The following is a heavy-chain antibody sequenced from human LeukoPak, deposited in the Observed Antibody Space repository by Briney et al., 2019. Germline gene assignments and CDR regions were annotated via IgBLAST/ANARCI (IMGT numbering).Heavy chain of an antibody. D-gene: IGHD3-22*01. Sequence: SETLSLTCAVYGGSFSGYYWSWIRQPPGKGLEWIGEINHSGSTYYNPSLKSRVTISVDTSRNQFSLKLSSVTAADTAVHYCARGRPYYYDSSGYYYGVGYYYMDVWGKGTTVTVSS. J-gene: IGHJ6*03. CDR2: INHSGST. V-gene: IGHV4-34*01. CDR1: GGSFSGYY. CDR3: ARGRPYYYDSSGYYYGVGYYYMDV.